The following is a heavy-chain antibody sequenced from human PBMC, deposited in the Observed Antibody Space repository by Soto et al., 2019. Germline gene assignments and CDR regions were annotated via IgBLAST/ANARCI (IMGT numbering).Heavy chain of an antibody. CDR3: AKDMIVVVPAAYDAFDI. J-gene: IGHJ3*02. CDR2: ISWDSGSI. CDR1: GFTFDDYA. D-gene: IGHD2-2*01. V-gene: IGHV3-9*01. Sequence: PGGSLRLSCAASGFTFDDYAMHWVRQAPGKGLEWVSGISWDSGSIGYAESVKGRFTISRDNAKNSLYLQMNSLRAEDTALYYCAKDMIVVVPAAYDAFDIWGQGTMVTVSS.